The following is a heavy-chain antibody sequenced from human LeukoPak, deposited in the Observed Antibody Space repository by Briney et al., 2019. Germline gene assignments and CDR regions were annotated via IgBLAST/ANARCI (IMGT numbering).Heavy chain of an antibody. Sequence: SETLSLTCTVSGGSISSYYWSWIRQPAGKGLEWIGRIYMSGSTNYNSSLKSRVNMSVDTSENQFSLNLSSVTAADTAVYYCAREAGSSWSRGLDIWGQGTVVTVSS. CDR3: AREAGSSWSRGLDI. D-gene: IGHD6-13*01. CDR1: GGSISSYY. CDR2: IYMSGST. V-gene: IGHV4-4*07. J-gene: IGHJ3*02.